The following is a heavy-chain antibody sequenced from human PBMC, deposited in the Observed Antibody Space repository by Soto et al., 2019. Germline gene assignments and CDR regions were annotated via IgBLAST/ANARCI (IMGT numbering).Heavy chain of an antibody. Sequence: PSETLSLTCTVSVASVSTGVYYWTWIRQHPGKGLEWIGYIDNTGSAYYNPSLTGRVDISVDTSKNQFSLNLQSLTAADTAFYYCAGAVSDFDVRRYRTSYFDQWGQGIQVTVSS. V-gene: IGHV4-31*03. CDR3: AGAVSDFDVRRYRTSYFDQ. CDR1: VASVSTGVYY. J-gene: IGHJ4*02. D-gene: IGHD3-10*02. CDR2: IDNTGSA.